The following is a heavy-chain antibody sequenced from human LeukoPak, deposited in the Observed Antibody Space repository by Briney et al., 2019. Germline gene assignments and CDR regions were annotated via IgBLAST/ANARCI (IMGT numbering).Heavy chain of an antibody. CDR1: GFTFSSYS. Sequence: PGGSLRLSCAASGFTFSSYSMNWVRQAPGKGLEWVSYISSSSSTIYYADSVKGRFTISRDNAKNSLYLQMNSLRAEDTALYYCAKDTNWNYVGDGMDVWGQGTTVTVSS. CDR3: AKDTNWNYVGDGMDV. V-gene: IGHV3-48*04. D-gene: IGHD1-7*01. CDR2: ISSSSSTI. J-gene: IGHJ6*02.